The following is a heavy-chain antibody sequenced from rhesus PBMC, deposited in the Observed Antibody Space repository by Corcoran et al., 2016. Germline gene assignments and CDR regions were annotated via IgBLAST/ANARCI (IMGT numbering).Heavy chain of an antibody. D-gene: IGHD2-27*01. CDR1: GYSISSGYG. CDR2: IGGSSGST. J-gene: IGHJ1*01. V-gene: IGHV4-127*01. Sequence: QVQLQESGPGLVKPSETLSLTCAVSGYSISSGYGWSWIRQPPGTGLEGIGYIGGSSGSTNYNPSRKSQVTISKDTSKNQFSLKRSSVTAADTAVYYCARLTQYCSGIYCYAGRYFEFWGQGALVTVSS. CDR3: ARLTQYCSGIYCYAGRYFEF.